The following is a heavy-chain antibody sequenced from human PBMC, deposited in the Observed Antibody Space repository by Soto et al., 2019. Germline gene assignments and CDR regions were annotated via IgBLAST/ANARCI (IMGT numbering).Heavy chain of an antibody. CDR2: ISAYNGNT. CDR1: GYTFTSYG. CDR3: AIDQAVAGSEYFQH. J-gene: IGHJ1*01. D-gene: IGHD6-19*01. V-gene: IGHV1-18*04. Sequence: ASVKVSCKASGYTFTSYGISWVRQAPGQGLEWMGWISAYNGNTNYAQKLQGRVTMTTDTSTSTAYMELRSLRSDDTAVYYCAIDQAVAGSEYFQHWGQGTLVTVSS.